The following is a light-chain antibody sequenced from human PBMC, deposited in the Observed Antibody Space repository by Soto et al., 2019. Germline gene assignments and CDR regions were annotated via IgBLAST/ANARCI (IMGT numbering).Light chain of an antibody. Sequence: VLTPAPGVLSLSPGARASVSWRAGQTVRGIYLAWYQQKPGQAPRLLIYGGSSRATGIPDRFSGSGSGTDFTLTISRLEPEDFAVYYCQQFGSAPEGTFGQGTKVDIK. CDR3: QQFGSAPEGT. CDR2: GGS. V-gene: IGKV3-20*01. CDR1: QTVRGIY. J-gene: IGKJ1*01.